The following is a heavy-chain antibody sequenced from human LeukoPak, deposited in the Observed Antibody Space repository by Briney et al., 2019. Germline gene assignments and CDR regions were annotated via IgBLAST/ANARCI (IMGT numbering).Heavy chain of an antibody. J-gene: IGHJ1*01. CDR3: ASVRPVSSGSYLTAY. Sequence: ASVTVSCKASGDTFTSYGISWVRQAPGQGLEWMGWISAYNGNTNYAQKLQGRVTITTETTTRTAYMGERSLRSDDTAVYYCASVRPVSSGSYLTAYWGQGTLVTVSS. CDR2: ISAYNGNT. D-gene: IGHD6-19*01. V-gene: IGHV1-18*01. CDR1: GDTFTSYG.